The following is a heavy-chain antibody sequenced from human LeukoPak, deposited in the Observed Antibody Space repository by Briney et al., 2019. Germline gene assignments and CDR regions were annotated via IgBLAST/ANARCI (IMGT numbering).Heavy chain of an antibody. V-gene: IGHV4-61*08. CDR3: ARHPGYSSGWYEDYFDY. D-gene: IGHD6-19*01. CDR2: IYYSGST. Sequence: SETLSLTCTVSGGSISSGGYYWSWIRQHPGQGLEWIGYIYYSGSTNYNPSLKSRVTISVDTSKNQFSLKLSSVTAADTAVYYCARHPGYSSGWYEDYFDYWGQGTLVTVSS. J-gene: IGHJ4*02. CDR1: GGSISSGGYY.